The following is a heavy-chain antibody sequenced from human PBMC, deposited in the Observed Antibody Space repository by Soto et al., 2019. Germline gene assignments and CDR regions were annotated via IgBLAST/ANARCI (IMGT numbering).Heavy chain of an antibody. D-gene: IGHD6-19*01. J-gene: IGHJ3*02. CDR2: LNSDGSSI. CDR1: GFTFSSYW. V-gene: IGHV3-74*01. Sequence: GGSLRLSCAASGFTFSSYWMHWVRQAPGKGLVWVSRLNSDGSSITYADSVKGRFTISRDNAKNTLYLQMNSLRVEDTAVYYCVRLVAGNAFDIWGQGTMVTVSS. CDR3: VRLVAGNAFDI.